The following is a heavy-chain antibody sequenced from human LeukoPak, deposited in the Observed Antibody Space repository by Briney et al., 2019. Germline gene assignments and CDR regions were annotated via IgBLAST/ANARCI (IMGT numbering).Heavy chain of an antibody. J-gene: IGHJ4*02. CDR2: IYTSVST. CDR1: GGSISNYL. Sequence: SETLSLTCTVSGGSISNYLWIWIRQPAGKGLEWIGRIYTSVSTSYNPSLQSRVTMSVDTSKNQFSLRLSSVTAADTAVYYCATEQVSGTAWGSDYWGQGSLVTVSS. CDR3: ATEQVSGTAWGSDY. D-gene: IGHD6-19*01. V-gene: IGHV4-4*07.